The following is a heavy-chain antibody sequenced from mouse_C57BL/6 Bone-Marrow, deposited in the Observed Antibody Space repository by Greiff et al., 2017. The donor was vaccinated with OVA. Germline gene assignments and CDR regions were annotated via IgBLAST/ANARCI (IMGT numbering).Heavy chain of an antibody. V-gene: IGHV1-54*01. CDR1: GYAFTNYL. Sequence: VQRVESGPELVKPGASVKIPCKASGYAFTNYLIEWVKQRPGQGLEWIGVINPGSGGTNYNEKFKGKATLTADKSSSTAYMQLSSLTSEDSAVYFCARLTFYYYAMDYWGQGTSVTVSS. CDR3: ARLTFYYYAMDY. J-gene: IGHJ4*01. CDR2: INPGSGGT. D-gene: IGHD1-3*01.